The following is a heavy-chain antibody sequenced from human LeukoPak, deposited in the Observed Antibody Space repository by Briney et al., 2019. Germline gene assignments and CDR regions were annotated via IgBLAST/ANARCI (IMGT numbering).Heavy chain of an antibody. J-gene: IGHJ4*02. CDR2: IIPIFGIA. D-gene: IGHD2-2*01. Sequence: SVKVSCKASGGTFSSYAISWVRQAPGQGLEWMGGIIPIFGIANYAQKFQGRVTITADESTSTAYMELSSLRSEDTAVYYCARDLGQLLSGEFGYWGQGTLVTVSS. CDR1: GGTFSSYA. CDR3: ARDLGQLLSGEFGY. V-gene: IGHV1-69*13.